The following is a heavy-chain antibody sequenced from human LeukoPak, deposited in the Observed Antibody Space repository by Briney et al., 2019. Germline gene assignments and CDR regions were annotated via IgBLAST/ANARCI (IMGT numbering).Heavy chain of an antibody. J-gene: IGHJ5*02. Sequence: GESLQISGKGSGYSFTSYWIGWVRQMPGKGLEWMGIIYPGDSDTRYSPSFQGQVTISADKSISTVYLQWSSLKASDTAMYYCARSEVVGGWLQSEHNWFDPWGQGTLVTVSS. CDR1: GYSFTSYW. CDR3: ARSEVVGGWLQSEHNWFDP. CDR2: IYPGDSDT. V-gene: IGHV5-51*01. D-gene: IGHD5-24*01.